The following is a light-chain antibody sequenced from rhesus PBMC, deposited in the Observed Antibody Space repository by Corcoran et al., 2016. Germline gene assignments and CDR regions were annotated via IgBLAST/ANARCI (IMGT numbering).Light chain of an antibody. Sequence: DIQMTQSPSSLSASVGDRVTITCRASENVNNYLNWYQQQPGKAPKLLIYKASTLQSGVPSRFSGSGSGTDYTFTISSLQPEDVATYYCQHGYGTPFTFGPGTKLDIK. CDR3: QHGYGTPFT. CDR1: ENVNNY. J-gene: IGKJ3*01. CDR2: KAS. V-gene: IGKV1-74*01.